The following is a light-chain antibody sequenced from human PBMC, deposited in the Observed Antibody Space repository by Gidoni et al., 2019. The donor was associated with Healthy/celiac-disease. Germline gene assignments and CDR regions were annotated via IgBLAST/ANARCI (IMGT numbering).Light chain of an antibody. CDR3: QKYNSAPQ. CDR2: AAS. Sequence: DIQMTQSPSSLSASVGDRVTITCRASQGISNYLAWYQQKPGKVPKLLIYAASTVQSGVPSRFSGSGSGTDFTLTISSLQPEDVATYYCQKYNSAPQFXGXTKVXIK. J-gene: IGKJ4*02. V-gene: IGKV1-27*01. CDR1: QGISNY.